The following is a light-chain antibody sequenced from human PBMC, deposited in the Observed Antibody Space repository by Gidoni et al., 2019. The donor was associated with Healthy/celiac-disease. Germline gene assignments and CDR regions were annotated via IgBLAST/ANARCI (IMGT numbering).Light chain of an antibody. Sequence: DIQMTQSPSSLSASVGDRVTITCRASQGISHSLAWYQQKPGQAPKLLLYAASRLESGVPSRFSGSGSGTAYTLTISSLQPVAFATYYCHQYYSTLWTFGQGTRLEIK. CDR3: HQYYSTLWT. V-gene: IGKV1-NL1*01. J-gene: IGKJ1*01. CDR2: AAS. CDR1: QGISHS.